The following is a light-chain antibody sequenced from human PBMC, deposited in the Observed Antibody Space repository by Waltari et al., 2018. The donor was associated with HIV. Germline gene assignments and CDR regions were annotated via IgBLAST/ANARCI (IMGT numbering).Light chain of an antibody. CDR1: SSDVGGYNL. J-gene: IGLJ3*02. Sequence: QSALTQPASVSGSPGQSITISSPGTSSDVGGYNLVSWYQQHPVKAPKLMIHDVIKRPSGVATRFSGSKSGNTASMIISGLQADDEADYYCCSYAGSSTWVFGGGTKLTVL. CDR3: CSYAGSSTWV. V-gene: IGLV2-23*02. CDR2: DVI.